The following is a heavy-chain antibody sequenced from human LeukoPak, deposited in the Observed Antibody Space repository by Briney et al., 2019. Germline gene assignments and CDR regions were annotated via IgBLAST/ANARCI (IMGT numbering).Heavy chain of an antibody. Sequence: SETLSLTCAVYGGSFSGYYWSWIRQPPGKGLEWIGEINRSGSTNYNPSLKSRVTISVDTSKNQFSLKLSSVTAADTAVYYCARGGPEYGHRNFDYWGQGTLVTVSS. CDR3: ARGGPEYGHRNFDY. CDR1: GGSFSGYY. D-gene: IGHD6-6*01. V-gene: IGHV4-34*01. CDR2: INRSGST. J-gene: IGHJ4*02.